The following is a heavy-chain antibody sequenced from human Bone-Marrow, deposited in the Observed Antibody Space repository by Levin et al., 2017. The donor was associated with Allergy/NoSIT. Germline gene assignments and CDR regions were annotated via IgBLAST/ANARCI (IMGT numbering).Heavy chain of an antibody. D-gene: IGHD4-17*01. V-gene: IGHV3-30*18. CDR3: VKILTTVTTPGFYYYYGMDV. CDR2: ISSDGGNK. Sequence: QSGGSLRLSCAASGFIFRNYPMHWVRQAPGKGLEWVAVISSDGGNKYYRDSVKGRFTISRDNSKNSLYLQMNSLSAEDTAVYYCVKILTTVTTPGFYYYYGMDVWGHGTTVTLSS. J-gene: IGHJ6*02. CDR1: GFIFRNYP.